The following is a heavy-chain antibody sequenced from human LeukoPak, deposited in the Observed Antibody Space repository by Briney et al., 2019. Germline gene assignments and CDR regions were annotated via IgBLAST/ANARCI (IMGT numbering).Heavy chain of an antibody. CDR3: ARDGGGGEGFDP. CDR2: ISGYSVNT. CDR1: GYTFTSYG. D-gene: IGHD2-15*01. V-gene: IGHV1-18*04. J-gene: IGHJ5*02. Sequence: ASVKVSCKASGYTFTSYGFSWVRQAPGQGLEWMGWISGYSVNTKYAQKLQGRVTMTTDTSTTTAYMELRSLRSDDTAVYYCARDGGGGEGFDPWGQGTLVTVSS.